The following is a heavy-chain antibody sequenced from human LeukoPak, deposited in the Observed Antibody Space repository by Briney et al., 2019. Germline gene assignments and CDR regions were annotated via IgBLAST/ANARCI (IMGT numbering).Heavy chain of an antibody. CDR1: GGSISSYY. D-gene: IGHD3-3*01. CDR3: ARLYDFWSGYYDY. Sequence: PSETLSLTCTVSGGSISSYYWSRIRHPPGKGQEGIGYIYYSGSTNYNPSLKSRVTISVDTSKNQFSLKLSSVTAADTAVYYCARLYDFWSGYYDYWGQGTLVTVSS. CDR2: IYYSGST. J-gene: IGHJ4*02. V-gene: IGHV4-59*08.